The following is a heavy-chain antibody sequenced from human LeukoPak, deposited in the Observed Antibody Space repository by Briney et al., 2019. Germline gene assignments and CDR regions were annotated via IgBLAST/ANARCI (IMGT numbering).Heavy chain of an antibody. D-gene: IGHD3-10*01. J-gene: IGHJ4*02. CDR1: GASISSYY. CDR3: ARGHYYGSGSYSAFDN. V-gene: IGHV4-59*01. Sequence: SETLSLTCTVSGASISSYYWSWIRQPPGKGLEWIGYIYYSGSTYYDPSLKSRVTISVDTSKNQFSLKVRSVTAADTAVYYCARGHYYGSGSYSAFDNWGQGTLVTASS. CDR2: IYYSGST.